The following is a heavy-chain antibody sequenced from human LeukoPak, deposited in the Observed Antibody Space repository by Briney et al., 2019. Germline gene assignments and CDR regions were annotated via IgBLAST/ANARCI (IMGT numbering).Heavy chain of an antibody. CDR2: IDYSGST. D-gene: IGHD3-22*01. J-gene: IGHJ4*02. Sequence: PSETLSLTCTVSGGSISSSSYYWGWIRQPPGKGLEWIGSIDYSGSTYYNPSLKSRVTMSVDTSKNQFSLKLSSVTAADTAVYYCARDIHSGYYTIPFDYWGQGTLVTVSS. CDR3: ARDIHSGYYTIPFDY. CDR1: GGSISSSSYY. V-gene: IGHV4-39*02.